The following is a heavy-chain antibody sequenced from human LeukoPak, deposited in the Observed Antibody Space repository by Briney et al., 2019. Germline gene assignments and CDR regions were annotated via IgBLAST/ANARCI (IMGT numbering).Heavy chain of an antibody. CDR2: ISYDGSNK. CDR3: ARVRGDFDY. Sequence: PGGSLRLSCAASGFTFSSYAMHWVRQAPGKGLEWVAVISYDGSNKYYADSVKGRFTISRDNSKNTLYLQMNSLRAEDTAVYYCARVRGDFDYWGQGTLVTVSS. CDR1: GFTFSSYA. J-gene: IGHJ4*02. V-gene: IGHV3-30-3*01. D-gene: IGHD3-10*01.